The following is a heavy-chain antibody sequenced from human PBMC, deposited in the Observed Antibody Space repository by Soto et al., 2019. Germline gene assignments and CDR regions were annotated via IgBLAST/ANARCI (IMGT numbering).Heavy chain of an antibody. CDR3: ARYYGAGSYFFDH. J-gene: IGHJ4*02. Sequence: EVQLVESGGGLIHPGVSLRLSCVGSGVSVSSNYMAWVRQAPGKGLEWVAVMYSDGRTYYADSVKGRFTISRDDSTNTLYFQMNSLRAEDTAVYYCARYYGAGSYFFDHWGQGALVTVSS. CDR1: GVSVSSNY. V-gene: IGHV3-53*01. D-gene: IGHD3-10*01. CDR2: MYSDGRT.